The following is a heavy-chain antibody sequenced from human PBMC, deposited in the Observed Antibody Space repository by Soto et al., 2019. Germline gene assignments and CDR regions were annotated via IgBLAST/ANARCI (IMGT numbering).Heavy chain of an antibody. Sequence: LSLTFAVSGYSISSGYYWGWIRQPPGKGLEWIGSIYHSGSTYYNPSLKSRVTISVDASKNQFSLKLSSVTAADTAVYYCARGASAPIFGVAIKPHGYWGQGTLVTVSS. CDR1: GYSISSGYY. J-gene: IGHJ4*02. CDR2: IYHSGST. CDR3: ARGASAPIFGVAIKPHGY. V-gene: IGHV4-38-2*01. D-gene: IGHD3-3*01.